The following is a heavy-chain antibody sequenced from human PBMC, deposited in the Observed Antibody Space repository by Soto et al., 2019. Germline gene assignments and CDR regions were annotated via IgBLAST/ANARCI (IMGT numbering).Heavy chain of an antibody. CDR2: IHSGGNT. Sequence: EVQLVESGGGLVQPGGSLRLSCAVSGFTVSSTYMNWVRQATGKGLEWVSVIHSGGNTFYADSVKGRFTTSRDNSKNTVYLQMSSLRGEDTAVYFCARALVTTPPRTFDYWGQGTLVTVSS. CDR1: GFTVSSTY. J-gene: IGHJ4*02. D-gene: IGHD2-21*02. CDR3: ARALVTTPPRTFDY. V-gene: IGHV3-66*01.